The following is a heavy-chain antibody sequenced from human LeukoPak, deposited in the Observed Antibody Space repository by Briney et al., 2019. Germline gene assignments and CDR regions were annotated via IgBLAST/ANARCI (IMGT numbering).Heavy chain of an antibody. V-gene: IGHV4-30-4*01. CDR3: ARGGRLTAAAFFDY. J-gene: IGHJ4*02. Sequence: SETLSLACTVSSGSISSGDYYWSWIRQSPGKGLEWIGYIYYSGSTYYNPSLKSRVTISVDTSKKQFSLNLSSVTAADTAVYYCARGGRLTAAAFFDYWGQGTLVTVSS. D-gene: IGHD3-16*01. CDR2: IYYSGST. CDR1: SGSISSGDYY.